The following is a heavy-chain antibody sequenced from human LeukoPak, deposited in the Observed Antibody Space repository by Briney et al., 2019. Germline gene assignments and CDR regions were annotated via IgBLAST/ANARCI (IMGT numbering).Heavy chain of an antibody. D-gene: IGHD7-27*01. V-gene: IGHV3-23*01. CDR2: ISGSGGST. J-gene: IGHJ4*02. CDR3: AKASTNWGKFYLDY. CDR1: GFTFDDYT. Sequence: PGGSLRLSCAASGFTFDDYTMHWVRQAPGKGLEWVSAISGSGGSTYYADSVKGRFTISRDNSKNTLYLQMNSLRAEDTAIYYCAKASTNWGKFYLDYWGQGTLVTVSS.